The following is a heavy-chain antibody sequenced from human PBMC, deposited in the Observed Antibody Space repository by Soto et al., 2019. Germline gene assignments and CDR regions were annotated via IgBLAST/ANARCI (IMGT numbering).Heavy chain of an antibody. CDR1: GFTSSSYG. CDR3: AKEPDSYGYDY. V-gene: IGHV3-30*18. CDR2: ISYDGSNK. Sequence: GGSLRLSCAASGFTSSSYGMHWVRQAPGKGLEWVAVISYDGSNKYYADSVKGRFTISRDNSKNTLYLQMNSLRAEDTAVYYCAKEPDSYGYDYWGQGTLVTVSS. J-gene: IGHJ4*02. D-gene: IGHD5-18*01.